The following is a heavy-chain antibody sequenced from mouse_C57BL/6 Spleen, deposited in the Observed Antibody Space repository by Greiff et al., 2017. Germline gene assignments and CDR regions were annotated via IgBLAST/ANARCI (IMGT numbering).Heavy chain of an antibody. CDR3: TRGDDYGGFAY. Sequence: AGGSMKLSCATSGFTFSDAWMDWVRQSPEKGLEWVAEIRNKANNHATYYAESVKGRFTISRDDSKSSVYLQMNSLRAEDTGIYYCTRGDDYGGFAYWGQGTLVTVSA. V-gene: IGHV6-6*01. CDR2: IRNKANNHAT. J-gene: IGHJ3*01. CDR1: GFTFSDAW. D-gene: IGHD2-4*01.